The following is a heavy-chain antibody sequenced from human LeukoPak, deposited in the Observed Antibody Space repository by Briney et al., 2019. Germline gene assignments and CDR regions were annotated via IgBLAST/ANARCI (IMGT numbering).Heavy chain of an antibody. CDR1: GFTFGSYE. V-gene: IGHV3-48*03. D-gene: IGHD3-22*01. Sequence: GGPLRLSCAASGFTFGSYEMNWVRQAPGKGLEWVSYISSSGSTIYYADSVKGRFTISRDNAKNSLYLQMNSLRAEDTAVYYCARDMRTPSDSSGYYPSYFDYWGQGTLVTVSS. CDR3: ARDMRTPSDSSGYYPSYFDY. CDR2: ISSSGSTI. J-gene: IGHJ4*02.